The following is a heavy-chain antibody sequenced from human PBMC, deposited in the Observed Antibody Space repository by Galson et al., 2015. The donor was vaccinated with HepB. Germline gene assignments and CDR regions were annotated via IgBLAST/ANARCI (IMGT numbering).Heavy chain of an antibody. CDR3: AAFTVTIDYYYGMDV. CDR1: GGSISSGGYS. J-gene: IGHJ6*02. CDR2: IYHSGST. Sequence: TLSLTCAVSGGSISSGGYSWSWIRQPPGKGLEWIGYIYHSGSTYYNPSLKSRVTISVDRSKNQFSLKLSSVTAADTAVYYCAAFTVTIDYYYGMDVWGQGTTVTVSS. D-gene: IGHD4-17*01. V-gene: IGHV4-30-2*01.